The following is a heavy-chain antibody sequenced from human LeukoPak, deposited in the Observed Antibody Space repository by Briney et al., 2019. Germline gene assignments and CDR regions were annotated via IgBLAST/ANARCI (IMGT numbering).Heavy chain of an antibody. CDR1: GGSISSYY. V-gene: IGHV4-59*01. Sequence: SETLSLTCTVSGGSISSYYWSWIRQPPGKGLEWIGYIYYSGSTNYNPSLKSRVTISVDTSKDQFSLTLSSVTAADTAVYYCARDRGYDFWSGYYNYYYYGMDVWGQGTTVTVSS. J-gene: IGHJ6*02. CDR3: ARDRGYDFWSGYYNYYYYGMDV. D-gene: IGHD3-3*01. CDR2: IYYSGST.